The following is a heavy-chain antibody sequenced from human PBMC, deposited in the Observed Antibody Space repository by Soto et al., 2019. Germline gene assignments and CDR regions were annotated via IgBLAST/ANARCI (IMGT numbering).Heavy chain of an antibody. CDR3: AREVSPLPLLQPLDGYYYYYGMDV. J-gene: IGHJ6*02. V-gene: IGHV1-69*01. D-gene: IGHD2-15*01. CDR1: GGTFSSYA. Sequence: VSCKASGGTFSSYAISWVRHAPGQGLEWMGGIIPIFGTANYAQKFHGRVTITADESTSTAYMELSTLRSEDTAVYYCAREVSPLPLLQPLDGYYYYYGMDVWGQGTTVTVSS. CDR2: IIPIFGTA.